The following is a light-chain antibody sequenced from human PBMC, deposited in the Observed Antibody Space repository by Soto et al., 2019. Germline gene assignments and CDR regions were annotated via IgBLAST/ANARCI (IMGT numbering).Light chain of an antibody. V-gene: IGKV3-20*01. CDR3: QQYGSSPPIT. J-gene: IGKJ3*01. Sequence: EIVLTQSPGTLSLSPGERATLSCRAHPGVSSSYLAWYQQKPGQAPRHLIYGASSRATGIPDMFSGSGAGTDFTLTISRLEPEDFAVYYCQQYGSSPPITFGPGTKVDIK. CDR1: PGVSSSY. CDR2: GAS.